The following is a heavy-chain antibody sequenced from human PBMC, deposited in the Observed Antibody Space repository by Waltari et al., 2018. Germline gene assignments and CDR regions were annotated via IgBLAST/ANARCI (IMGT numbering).Heavy chain of an antibody. CDR2: IYYSGST. CDR1: GGSISSYY. CDR3: ARENSGTILIN. D-gene: IGHD1-7*01. J-gene: IGHJ4*02. Sequence: QVQLQESGPGLVKPSETLSLTCTVSGGSISSYYWSWIRQPPGKGLEWIGYIYYSGSTYYNHSLKSRVTISVDTSKNQFSLKLSSVTAADTAVYYCARENSGTILINWGQGTLVTVSS. V-gene: IGHV4-59*01.